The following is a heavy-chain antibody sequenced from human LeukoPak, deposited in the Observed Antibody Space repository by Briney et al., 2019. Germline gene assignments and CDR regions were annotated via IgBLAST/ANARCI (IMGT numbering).Heavy chain of an antibody. Sequence: PGGSLRLSCAASGFTFSSYGMHWVRQAPGKGLEWVAVIWYDGSNKYYADSVKGRFTISRDNSKNTLYLQMNSLRAEDTAVYYCAKDRDFGGYSYGLDYWGQGTLVTVSS. CDR1: GFTFSSYG. CDR3: AKDRDFGGYSYGLDY. D-gene: IGHD5-18*01. V-gene: IGHV3-33*06. CDR2: IWYDGSNK. J-gene: IGHJ4*02.